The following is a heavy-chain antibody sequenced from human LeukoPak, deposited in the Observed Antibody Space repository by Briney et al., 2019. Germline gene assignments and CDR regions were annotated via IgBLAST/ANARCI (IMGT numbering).Heavy chain of an antibody. J-gene: IGHJ6*02. CDR2: INAGNGNT. CDR1: GYTFTSYA. Sequence: GASVKVSCKASGYTFTSYATHWVRQAPGQRLEWMGWINAGNGNTKYSQKFQGRVTITRDTSASTAYMELSSLRSEDTAVYYCARSDIVVVPAAGRDYYYYYGMDVWGQGTTVTVSS. D-gene: IGHD2-2*01. V-gene: IGHV1-3*01. CDR3: ARSDIVVVPAAGRDYYYYYGMDV.